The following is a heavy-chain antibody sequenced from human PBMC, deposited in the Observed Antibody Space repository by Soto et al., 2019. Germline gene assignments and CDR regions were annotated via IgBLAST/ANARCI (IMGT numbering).Heavy chain of an antibody. V-gene: IGHV3-23*01. Sequence: PGGSLRLSCAASGFTFSSYAMTWVRQAPGKGLEWVSAISGGGDSIYYADSVKGRFTISRDQSKNTLYLQMHSLRAEDTAVYFCAKKRKRAPAQSSFHKGGEGTLATV. CDR1: GFTFSSYA. J-gene: IGHJ4*02. CDR3: AKKRKRAPAQSSFHK. CDR2: ISGGGDSI.